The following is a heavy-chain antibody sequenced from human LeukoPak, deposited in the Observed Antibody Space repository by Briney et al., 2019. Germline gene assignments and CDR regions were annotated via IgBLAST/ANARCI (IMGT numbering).Heavy chain of an antibody. J-gene: IGHJ4*02. D-gene: IGHD5-24*01. Sequence: GASVKVSCKASGYTFTSYGISWVRQAPGQGLEWMGWISAYNGNTNYAQKLQGRVTMTTDTSTSTAYMELRSLRSDDTAVYYCARAEMATKLAQERLDYWGQGTLVTVSS. CDR2: ISAYNGNT. CDR1: GYTFTSYG. V-gene: IGHV1-18*01. CDR3: ARAEMATKLAQERLDY.